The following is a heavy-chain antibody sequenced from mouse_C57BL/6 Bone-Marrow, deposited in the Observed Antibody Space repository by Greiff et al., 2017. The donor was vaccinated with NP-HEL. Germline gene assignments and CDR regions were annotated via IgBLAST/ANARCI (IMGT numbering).Heavy chain of an antibody. V-gene: IGHV1-50*01. Sequence: VQLQQPGAELVKPGASVKLSCKASGYTFTSYWMQWVKQRPGQGLEWIGEIDPSDSYTNYNQKLKGKATLTVDTSSSTAYMQLSSLTSEDSAVYYCARDYYGSSYPFDYWGQGTTLTVSS. CDR1: GYTFTSYW. D-gene: IGHD1-1*01. CDR2: IDPSDSYT. J-gene: IGHJ2*01. CDR3: ARDYYGSSYPFDY.